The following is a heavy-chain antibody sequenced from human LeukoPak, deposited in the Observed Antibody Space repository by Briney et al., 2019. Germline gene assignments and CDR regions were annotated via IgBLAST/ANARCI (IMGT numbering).Heavy chain of an antibody. J-gene: IGHJ5*02. D-gene: IGHD2-15*01. CDR2: IRSKANSYAT. CDR1: GFNFSGSA. V-gene: IGHV3-73*01. CDR3: TRLYCSGGSCSGDWFDP. Sequence: GGSLRLSCTASGFNFSGSAMHWVRQASGKGLEWVGRIRSKANSYATAYAASVQGRFTISRDDSKNTPYLQMNSLKTEDTAVYYCTRLYCSGGSCSGDWFDPWGQGTLVTVSS.